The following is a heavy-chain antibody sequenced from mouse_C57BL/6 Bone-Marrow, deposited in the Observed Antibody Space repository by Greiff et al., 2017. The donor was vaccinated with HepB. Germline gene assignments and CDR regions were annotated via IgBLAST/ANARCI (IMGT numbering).Heavy chain of an antibody. V-gene: IGHV5-4*03. Sequence: DVMLVESGGGLVKPAGSLKLSCAASGFTFSSYAMSWVRQTPEKRLEWVATISDGGSYTYYPDNVKGRFTISRDNAKNNLYLQMSHLKSEDTAMYYCASLYGSSPYWGQGTLVTVSA. J-gene: IGHJ3*01. CDR1: GFTFSSYA. CDR3: ASLYGSSPY. D-gene: IGHD1-1*01. CDR2: ISDGGSYT.